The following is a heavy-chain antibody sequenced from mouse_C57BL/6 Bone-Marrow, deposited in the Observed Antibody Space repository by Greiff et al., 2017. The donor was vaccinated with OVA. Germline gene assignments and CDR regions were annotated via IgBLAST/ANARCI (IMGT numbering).Heavy chain of an antibody. Sequence: EVKLVESGGGLVKPGGSLKLSCAASGFTFSSYAMSWVRQTPEKRLEWVATISDGGSYTYYPDNVKGRFTISRDNAKNTLYLQMSHLKSEDTAMYYCARVLYYGRYFDVWGTGTTVTVSA. V-gene: IGHV5-4*03. D-gene: IGHD1-1*01. CDR2: ISDGGSYT. CDR3: ARVLYYGRYFDV. CDR1: GFTFSSYA. J-gene: IGHJ1*03.